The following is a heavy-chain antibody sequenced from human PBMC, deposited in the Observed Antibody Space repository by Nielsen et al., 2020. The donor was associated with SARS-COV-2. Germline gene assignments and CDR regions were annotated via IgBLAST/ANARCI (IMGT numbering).Heavy chain of an antibody. Sequence: GESLKISCAASGFTFSSYSMNWVRQAPGKGLEWVSYISSSSSYIYYADSVKGRFTISRDNAKNSLYLQMNSLRAEDTAVYYCARDHSFPGYYYYYGMDVWGQGTTVTVSS. CDR1: GFTFSSYS. J-gene: IGHJ6*02. V-gene: IGHV3-21*05. CDR3: ARDHSFPGYYYYYGMDV. CDR2: ISSSSSYI. D-gene: IGHD2-15*01.